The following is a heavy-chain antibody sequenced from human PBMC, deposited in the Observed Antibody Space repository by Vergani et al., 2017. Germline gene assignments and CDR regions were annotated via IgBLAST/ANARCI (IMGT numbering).Heavy chain of an antibody. CDR3: ARCYDSSGYPVWYYYYYMDV. V-gene: IGHV3-21*01. D-gene: IGHD3-22*01. CDR2: ISSSSSYI. J-gene: IGHJ6*03. CDR1: GFTFSSYS. Sequence: VQLVESGGGVVQPGRSLRLSCAASGFTFSSYSMNWVRQAPGKGLEWVSSISSSSSYIYYADSVKGRFTISRDNAKNSLYLQMNSLRAEDTAVYYCARCYDSSGYPVWYYYYYMDVWGKGTTVTVSS.